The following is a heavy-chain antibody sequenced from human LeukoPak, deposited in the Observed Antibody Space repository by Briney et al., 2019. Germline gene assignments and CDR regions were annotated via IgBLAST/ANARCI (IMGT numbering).Heavy chain of an antibody. V-gene: IGHV5-51*01. CDR2: IYPGDSET. Sequence: GESLKISCKGSGYSFPSYWIGWVRQMPGKGLEWMGIIYPGDSETRYSPSFQGQVTISADKSISTAYLQWSSLKASDTAMYCCARHVWGATTNYFDYWGQGTLVTVSS. D-gene: IGHD1-26*01. CDR3: ARHVWGATTNYFDY. J-gene: IGHJ4*02. CDR1: GYSFPSYW.